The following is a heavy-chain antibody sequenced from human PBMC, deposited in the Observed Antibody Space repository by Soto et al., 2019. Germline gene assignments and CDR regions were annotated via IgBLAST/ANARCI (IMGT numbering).Heavy chain of an antibody. Sequence: SETLSLTCTVSAGSISSSSYYWGWIRQPPGKGLEWIGSIYYSGSTCYNPSLKSRVTISVDTSKNHFSLQLTSVAAADTAVYYCARGAGFSYASTWFDIWGQGTLVTVSS. CDR2: IYYSGST. D-gene: IGHD5-18*01. J-gene: IGHJ5*02. CDR3: ARGAGFSYASTWFDI. V-gene: IGHV4-39*02. CDR1: AGSISSSSYY.